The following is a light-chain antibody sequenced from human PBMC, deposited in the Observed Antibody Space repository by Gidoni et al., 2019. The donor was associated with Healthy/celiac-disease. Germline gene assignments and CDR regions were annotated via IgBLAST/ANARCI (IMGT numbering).Light chain of an antibody. J-gene: IGLJ2*01. CDR1: SSNIGSNY. CDR3: AAWDDSLSGVV. Sequence: QAVLAQQPSASGTPGRRGTISCSGRSSNIGSNYVYWYQQLPGTAPKLLIYRNNQRPSGVPDRFSGSKSGTSAALASSGLRSEDEADYYCAAWDDSLSGVVFGGGTKLTVL. V-gene: IGLV1-47*01. CDR2: RNN.